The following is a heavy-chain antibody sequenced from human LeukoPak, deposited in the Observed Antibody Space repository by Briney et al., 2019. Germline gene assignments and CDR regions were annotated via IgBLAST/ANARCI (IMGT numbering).Heavy chain of an antibody. J-gene: IGHJ6*03. CDR2: TYYRSKWYN. CDR3: ARVGKRMAAAGDYYFYMDV. Sequence: SQTLSLTCAISGDSVSSNSAAWNWIRQSPSRGLEWLGRTYYRSKWYNDYAVPVKSRITINPDTSKNNFSLQLNSVTPEDTAVYYCARVGKRMAAAGDYYFYMDVWGKGTTVTISS. D-gene: IGHD6-13*01. CDR1: GDSVSSNSAA. V-gene: IGHV6-1*01.